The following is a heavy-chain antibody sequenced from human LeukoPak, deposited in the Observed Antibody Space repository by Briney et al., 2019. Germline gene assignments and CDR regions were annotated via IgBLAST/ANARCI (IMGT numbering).Heavy chain of an antibody. D-gene: IGHD2-15*01. CDR3: AKMGPPRVSGDLDY. V-gene: IGHV3-23*01. Sequence: GGSLRLSCAASGFTFSSYAMSLVRRAPGKGLEWVSATSGSGGSTYYADSVKGRFTISRDNSKNTLYLQMNSLRAEDTAVYYCAKMGPPRVSGDLDYWGQGTLVTVSS. J-gene: IGHJ4*02. CDR1: GFTFSSYA. CDR2: TSGSGGST.